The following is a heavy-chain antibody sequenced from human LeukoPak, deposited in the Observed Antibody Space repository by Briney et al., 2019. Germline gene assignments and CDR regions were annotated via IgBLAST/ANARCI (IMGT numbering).Heavy chain of an antibody. V-gene: IGHV3-48*04. J-gene: IGHJ3*01. CDR1: GFTFSSYS. Sequence: GGSLRLSCAASGFTFSSYSMNWVRQAPGKGLEWVSYISSSSSTIYYADSVKGRFTISRDNAKNSLYLQMNSLRAEDTAVYYCAKEKGIVGANLAYDLWGQGTMVTVSS. CDR2: ISSSSSTI. CDR3: AKEKGIVGANLAYDL. D-gene: IGHD1-26*01.